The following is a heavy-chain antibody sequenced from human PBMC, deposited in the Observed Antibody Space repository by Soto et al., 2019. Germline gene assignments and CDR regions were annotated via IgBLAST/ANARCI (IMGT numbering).Heavy chain of an antibody. J-gene: IGHJ6*03. CDR1: GFTFSSYW. V-gene: IGHV3-7*01. Sequence: EVQLVESGGGLVQPGGSLRLSCAASGFTFSSYWMSWVRQAPGKGLEWVANIKQDGSEKYYVDSVKGRFTISRDNAKNSLYLQMNRRRAEDTAVYYCARVTRLTTVTWYYYYYMDVWGKGTTVTVSS. CDR3: ARVTRLTTVTWYYYYYMDV. D-gene: IGHD4-4*01. CDR2: IKQDGSEK.